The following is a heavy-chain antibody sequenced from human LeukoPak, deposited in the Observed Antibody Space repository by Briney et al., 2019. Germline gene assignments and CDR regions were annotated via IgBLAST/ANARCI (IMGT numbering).Heavy chain of an antibody. Sequence: TGGSLRLSCAASGFTFSSYSMIWVRQAPGKGLEWVSSISSSSSYIYYADSVKGRFTISRDNAKNSLYLQMNSLRAEDTAVYYCARGRIVPAASTYYFDYWGQGTLVTVSS. D-gene: IGHD2-2*01. CDR2: ISSSSSYI. CDR1: GFTFSSYS. J-gene: IGHJ4*02. V-gene: IGHV3-21*01. CDR3: ARGRIVPAASTYYFDY.